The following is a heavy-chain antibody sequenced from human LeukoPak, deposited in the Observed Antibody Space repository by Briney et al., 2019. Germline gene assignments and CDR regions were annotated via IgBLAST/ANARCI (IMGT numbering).Heavy chain of an antibody. V-gene: IGHV3-74*01. CDR1: GFTFSSYW. J-gene: IGHJ5*02. Sequence: GGSLRLSCAASGFTFSSYWMHWVRQAPGKGLVWVSRINSAGSSTSYADTVKGRFTISRDNAKNTLYLQMNSLRAEDTAVYFCARDQYTNSGKWFDPWGQGTLVTVSS. D-gene: IGHD7-27*01. CDR2: INSAGSST. CDR3: ARDQYTNSGKWFDP.